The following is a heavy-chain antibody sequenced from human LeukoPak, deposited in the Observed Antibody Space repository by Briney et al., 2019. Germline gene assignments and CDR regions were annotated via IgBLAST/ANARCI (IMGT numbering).Heavy chain of an antibody. D-gene: IGHD1-1*01. CDR3: ARSTSGSHDY. CDR1: GAAIRSSSYY. J-gene: IGHJ4*02. CDR2: IYYTGST. V-gene: IGHV4-39*01. Sequence: KSSQTLSLTCTVSGAAIRSSSYYGAWLRQPPGKRLEWIGTIYYTGSTSYNPSLNSRVTIAVDTSKNQYSLKLTSVTAADTAVFYCARSTSGSHDYWGQGTLVTVSS.